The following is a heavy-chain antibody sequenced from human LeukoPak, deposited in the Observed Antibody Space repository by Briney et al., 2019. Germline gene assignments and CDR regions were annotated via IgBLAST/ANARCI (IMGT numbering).Heavy chain of an antibody. J-gene: IGHJ4*02. V-gene: IGHV4-59*01. Sequence: SETLSLTCTLSGVSLSSYFWSCIRHPPGKRLECIVHIYHSGSTHYTPPLKSRLTISVDTPKYQFCLKLSSVTAADTAVYYCSSRSSIWSGYQDSLYYFDSWGQGTLVTVSS. CDR2: IYHSGST. D-gene: IGHD3-3*01. CDR1: GVSLSSYF. CDR3: SSRSSIWSGYQDSLYYFDS.